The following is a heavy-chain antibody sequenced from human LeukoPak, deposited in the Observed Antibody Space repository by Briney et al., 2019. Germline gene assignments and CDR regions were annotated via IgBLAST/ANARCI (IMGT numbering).Heavy chain of an antibody. CDR3: ATLHDTAYYYVS. CDR2: IYYTGYT. V-gene: IGHV4-31*03. Sequence: SETLSLTCTVSGGSISSGGYYWTWIRQHPGKGLEGVGYIYYTGYTYYNPSLESRVAISADTSKNQFSLKLSSVTVADTALYYCATLHDTAYYYVSWGQGALVSVSS. D-gene: IGHD3-22*01. CDR1: GGSISSGGYY. J-gene: IGHJ4*02.